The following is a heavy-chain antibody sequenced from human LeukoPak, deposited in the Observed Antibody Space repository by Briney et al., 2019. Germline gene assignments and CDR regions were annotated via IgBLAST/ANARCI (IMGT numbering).Heavy chain of an antibody. Sequence: GGSLRLSCAASGFTFSGYAMHWVRQAPGKGLEWVALISYDGSDKYYADSVKGRFTVSRDNSKNTLYLQMSSLRAEDTAVYYCAREQYYYGSGSYYALDYWGQGTLVSVSS. CDR1: GFTFSGYA. D-gene: IGHD3-10*01. V-gene: IGHV3-30*04. CDR3: AREQYYYGSGSYYALDY. J-gene: IGHJ4*02. CDR2: ISYDGSDK.